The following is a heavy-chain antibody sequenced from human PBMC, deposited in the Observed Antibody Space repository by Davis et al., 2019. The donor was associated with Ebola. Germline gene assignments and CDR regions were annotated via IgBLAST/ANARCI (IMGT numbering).Heavy chain of an antibody. J-gene: IGHJ6*02. CDR2: RYSGGST. CDR3: ARDLFPSMTIFGVARGAYYYYGMDV. CDR1: GFTVSSNY. Sequence: ESLKISCAASGFTVSSNYMSWVRQAPGKGLEWVSVRYSGGSTYYADSVKGRFTISRDNSKNTLYLQMSSLRAEDTAVYNCARDLFPSMTIFGVARGAYYYYGMDVWGQGTTVTVSS. D-gene: IGHD3-3*01. V-gene: IGHV3-66*01.